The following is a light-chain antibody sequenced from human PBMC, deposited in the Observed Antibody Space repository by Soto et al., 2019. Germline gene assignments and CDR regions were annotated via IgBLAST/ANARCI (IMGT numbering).Light chain of an antibody. CDR3: QQYASSRT. Sequence: EIVLTQSPGTLPLSPGERATLSCRASQSLSRSYLAWYQQKPGQAPRLLIYGTSNRATGIPDRFSGSGSGTDFTLTISRLEPEDFAVYYCQQYASSRTFGHGTKVDIK. CDR1: QSLSRSY. CDR2: GTS. J-gene: IGKJ1*01. V-gene: IGKV3-20*01.